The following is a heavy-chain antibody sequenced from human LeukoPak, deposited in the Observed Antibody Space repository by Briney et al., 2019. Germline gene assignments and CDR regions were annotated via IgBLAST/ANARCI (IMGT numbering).Heavy chain of an antibody. V-gene: IGHV3-30*04. J-gene: IGHJ4*02. CDR3: AKGGVWGSSFHADY. CDR1: GFTFSSYA. Sequence: GRSLRLSCAASGFTFSSYAMHWVRQAPGKGLEWVAVISYDGSNKYYADSVKGRFTISRDNSKNTLYLQMNSLRAEDTAVYYCAKGGVWGSSFHADYWGQGTLVTVSS. D-gene: IGHD3-16*01. CDR2: ISYDGSNK.